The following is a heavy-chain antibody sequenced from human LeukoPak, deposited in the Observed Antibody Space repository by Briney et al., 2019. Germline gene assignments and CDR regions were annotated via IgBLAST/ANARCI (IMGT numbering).Heavy chain of an antibody. D-gene: IGHD3-10*01. CDR2: ISGSGGST. CDR1: GFTFSTYA. V-gene: IGHV3-23*01. J-gene: IGHJ6*02. CDR3: ARAGYWGSGSLSGMDV. Sequence: GGSLRLSCAASGFTFSTYAMSWVRQAPGKGLEWVSTISGSGGSTYHADCVKGRFTISRDNSKNTLYLQMNSLRAEDTAVYYCARAGYWGSGSLSGMDVWGQGTTVTVSS.